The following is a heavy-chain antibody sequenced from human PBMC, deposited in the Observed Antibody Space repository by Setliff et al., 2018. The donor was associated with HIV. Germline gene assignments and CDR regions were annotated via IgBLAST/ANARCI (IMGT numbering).Heavy chain of an antibody. CDR1: GYSFTSYW. Sequence: PGESLKISCKGSGYSFTSYWIGWVRQMPGKGLEWMGIIYPGDSDTRYSPSFQGQVTISADKSISTAYLQWSSLKASDTAMYYCARIAAAGRPHDAFDIWGQGTMVTVSS. CDR2: IYPGDSDT. J-gene: IGHJ3*02. D-gene: IGHD6-13*01. V-gene: IGHV5-51*01. CDR3: ARIAAAGRPHDAFDI.